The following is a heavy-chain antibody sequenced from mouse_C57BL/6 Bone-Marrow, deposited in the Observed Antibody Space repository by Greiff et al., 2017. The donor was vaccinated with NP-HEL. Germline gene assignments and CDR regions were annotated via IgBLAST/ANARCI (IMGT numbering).Heavy chain of an antibody. D-gene: IGHD2-4*01. V-gene: IGHV5-6*01. CDR1: GFTFSSYG. CDR3: ASPYDYDVAWFAY. J-gene: IGHJ3*01. CDR2: ISSGGSYT. Sequence: EVKLMESGGDLVKPGGSLKLSCAASGFTFSSYGMSWVRQTPDKRLEWVATISSGGSYTYYPDSVKGRFTISRDNAKNTLYLQMSRLKAEDTAMYYCASPYDYDVAWFAYWGQGTLVTVSA.